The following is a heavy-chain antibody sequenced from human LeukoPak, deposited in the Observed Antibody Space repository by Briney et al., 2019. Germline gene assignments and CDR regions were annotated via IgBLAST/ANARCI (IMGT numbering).Heavy chain of an antibody. CDR1: GYSISSGYY. J-gene: IGHJ4*02. D-gene: IGHD6-19*01. CDR2: IYHSGST. Sequence: PSETLSLTCAVSGYSISSGYYWGWIRQLPGKGLEWIGSIYHSGSTYYNPSLKSRVTISVDTSKNQFSLKLSSVTATDTAVYYCAIGPGYSSGWYLYWGQGTLVTVSS. V-gene: IGHV4-38-2*01. CDR3: AIGPGYSSGWYLY.